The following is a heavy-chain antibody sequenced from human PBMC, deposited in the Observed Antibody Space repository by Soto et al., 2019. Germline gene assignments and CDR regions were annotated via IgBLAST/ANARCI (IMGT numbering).Heavy chain of an antibody. CDR3: AKVSSSWYAGFFDL. D-gene: IGHD6-13*01. V-gene: IGHV3-23*01. CDR2: LSDSGGSI. Sequence: EVQLLESGGGLVQPGGSLRLSCTASEFTFSRHAMTWIRQAPGKGLEWVSGLSDSGGSIYYADSVKGRFTISRDNSMNTLYLQMNTLRAEDTAIYYCAKVSSSWYAGFFDLWGQGTLVTVSS. J-gene: IGHJ4*02. CDR1: EFTFSRHA.